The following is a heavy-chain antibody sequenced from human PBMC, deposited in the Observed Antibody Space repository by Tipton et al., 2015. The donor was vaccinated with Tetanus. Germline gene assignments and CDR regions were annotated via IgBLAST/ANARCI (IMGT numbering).Heavy chain of an antibody. V-gene: IGHV4-34*01. CDR2: INHSGST. CDR3: ARSYCSGGSCYSHYFDY. Sequence: TLSLTCAVYGGSFSGYYWSWIRQPPGKGLEWIGEINHSGSTNYNPSLKSRVTISVDTSKNQFSLRLSSVTAADTAVYYCARSYCSGGSCYSHYFDYWGQGTLVTVSS. CDR1: GGSFSGYY. J-gene: IGHJ4*02. D-gene: IGHD2-15*01.